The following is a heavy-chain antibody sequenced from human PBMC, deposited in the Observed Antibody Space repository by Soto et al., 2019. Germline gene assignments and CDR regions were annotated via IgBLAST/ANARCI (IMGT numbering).Heavy chain of an antibody. CDR3: ARGKKAPPYYYDSSGYYPLLY. CDR1: GDSISSGYD. J-gene: IGHJ4*02. D-gene: IGHD3-22*01. V-gene: IGHV4-38-2*01. CDR2: IYHSGST. Sequence: SETLSLTCAVSGDSISSGYDWAWIRQPPGKGLEWIGSIYHSGSTNYNPSLKSRVTISVDTSKNQFSLKLSSVTAADTAVYYCARGKKAPPYYYDSSGYYPLLYWGQGTLVNAPQ.